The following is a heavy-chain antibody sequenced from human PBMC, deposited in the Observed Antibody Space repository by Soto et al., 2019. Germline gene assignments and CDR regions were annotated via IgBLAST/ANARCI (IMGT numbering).Heavy chain of an antibody. CDR3: ARAAAAAATSGADY. CDR2: INPNSGGT. V-gene: IGHV1-2*04. Sequence: SVKVSCKASGYTFTGYYMHWVRQAPGQGLEWMGWINPNSGGTNYAQKFQGWVTMTRDTSISTAYMELSRLRSDDTAVYYCARAAAAAATSGADYWGQGTLVTVSS. CDR1: GYTFTGYY. J-gene: IGHJ4*02. D-gene: IGHD6-13*01.